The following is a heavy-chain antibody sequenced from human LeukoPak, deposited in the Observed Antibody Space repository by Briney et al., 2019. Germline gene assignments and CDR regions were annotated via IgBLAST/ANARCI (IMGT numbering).Heavy chain of an antibody. D-gene: IGHD3-22*01. CDR2: ISSSSRHI. J-gene: IGHJ3*02. CDR3: ARSYMIADAFDI. Sequence: GGSLRLSCAASGFTFSSYSMNWVRQAPGKGLEWVSSISSSSRHIYYADSVKGRFTISRDNAKNSLYLQMNSLRVEDTAVYYCARSYMIADAFDIWGQGTMVTVSS. CDR1: GFTFSSYS. V-gene: IGHV3-21*01.